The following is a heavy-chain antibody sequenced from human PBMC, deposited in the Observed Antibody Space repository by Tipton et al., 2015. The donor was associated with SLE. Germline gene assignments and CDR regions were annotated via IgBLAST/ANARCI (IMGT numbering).Heavy chain of an antibody. CDR1: GGSISSGDYS. CDR3: ARGRGQRSLGGGKYYNYYGMDV. D-gene: IGHD3-3*01. V-gene: IGHV4-30-2*06. Sequence: TLSLTCAVTGGSISSGDYSWNWIRQSPGKGLEWIGNIFHSGTTYYNPSLESRVTISADMSTNQFSLKLNSATAADTAVYYCARGRGQRSLGGGKYYNYYGMDVWGQGTTATVSS. J-gene: IGHJ6*02. CDR2: IFHSGTT.